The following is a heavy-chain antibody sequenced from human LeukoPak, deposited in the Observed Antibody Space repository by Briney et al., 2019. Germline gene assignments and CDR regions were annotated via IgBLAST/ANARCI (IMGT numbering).Heavy chain of an antibody. CDR2: IYYSGST. V-gene: IGHV4-59*08. D-gene: IGHD3-10*01. J-gene: IGHJ6*02. CDR3: ARHGGDKDRYYGSGSYGYYYGMDV. CDR1: GGSISSYY. Sequence: SETLSLTCTVSGGSISSYYWRWIRQPPGKGLEWIEYIYYSGSTNYNPSLKSRVTISVDTSKNQSSLKLSPVTAADTAVYYCARHGGDKDRYYGSGSYGYYYGMDVWGQGTTVTVSS.